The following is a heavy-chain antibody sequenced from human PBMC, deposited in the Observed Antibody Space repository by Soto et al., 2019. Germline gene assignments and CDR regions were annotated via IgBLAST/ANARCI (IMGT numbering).Heavy chain of an antibody. J-gene: IGHJ5*02. V-gene: IGHV1-69*01. CDR2: IIPLFGTT. CDR3: ARASIHGSSWYFWFDP. Sequence: QVQLVQSGAELRKPGSSVKVSCKSSGGTFSRHAINWVRQAPGQGLEWMGGIIPLFGTTNYAQKFKGRLTITADESTNTTYMDLSSLKSEDAAVYYCARASIHGSSWYFWFDPWGQGALVTVSS. CDR1: GGTFSRHA. D-gene: IGHD6-13*01.